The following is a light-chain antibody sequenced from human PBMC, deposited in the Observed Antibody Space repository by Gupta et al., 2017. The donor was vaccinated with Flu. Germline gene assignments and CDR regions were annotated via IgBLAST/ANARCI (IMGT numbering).Light chain of an antibody. CDR3: SSYTSSSTVV. V-gene: IGLV2-14*01. Sequence: QPSLPHPASLSGSHGQSITISCTGTSSDVGGYNYVSCYQQHPGKAPKLMIYEVSNRPSRISNRFSGSKSGNTASLTISGLQAEDEADYYCSSYTSSSTVVFGGGTKLTVL. CDR2: EVS. CDR1: SSDVGGYNY. J-gene: IGLJ2*01.